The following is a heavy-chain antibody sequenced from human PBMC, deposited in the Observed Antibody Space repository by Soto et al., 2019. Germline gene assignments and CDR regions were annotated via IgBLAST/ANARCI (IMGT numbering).Heavy chain of an antibody. CDR1: GFTFSSYG. CDR3: AKEDKAVTMDV. Sequence: QVQLVESGGGVVQPGRSLRLSCAASGFTFSSYGMHWVRQAPGKGLEWVAVISYDGSNKYYEDSVKDRFTISRDNSKNTLYLQLNSLRAEDTAVYYCAKEDKAVTMDVWGLGTTVTVSS. J-gene: IGHJ6*02. D-gene: IGHD4-17*01. V-gene: IGHV3-30*18. CDR2: ISYDGSNK.